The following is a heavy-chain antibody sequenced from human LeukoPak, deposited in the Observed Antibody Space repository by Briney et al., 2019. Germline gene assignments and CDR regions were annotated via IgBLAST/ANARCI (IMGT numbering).Heavy chain of an antibody. D-gene: IGHD6-13*01. Sequence: SETLSLTCAVYGGSFSGYYWSWIRQPPGKGLEWIGEINHSGSTNYNPSLKSRVTISVDTSKNQFSLKLSSVTAADTAVYYCARKGPAAGLSRWFDPWGHGTLGTVSS. CDR1: GGSFSGYY. V-gene: IGHV4-34*01. J-gene: IGHJ5*02. CDR2: INHSGST. CDR3: ARKGPAAGLSRWFDP.